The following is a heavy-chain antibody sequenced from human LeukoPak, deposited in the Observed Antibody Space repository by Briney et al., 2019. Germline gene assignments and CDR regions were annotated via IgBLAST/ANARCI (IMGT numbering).Heavy chain of an antibody. CDR2: IIPIFGTA. D-gene: IGHD4-17*01. J-gene: IGHJ4*02. V-gene: IGHV1-69*06. CDR3: ARDLYGDYGGDY. Sequence: ASVKVSCKASGGTFSSYAISWVRQAPGQGLEWMGGIIPIFGTANYAQKFQGRVTITADKSTSTAYMELSSLRSEDTAVYYCARDLYGDYGGDYWGQGTLVTVSS. CDR1: GGTFSSYA.